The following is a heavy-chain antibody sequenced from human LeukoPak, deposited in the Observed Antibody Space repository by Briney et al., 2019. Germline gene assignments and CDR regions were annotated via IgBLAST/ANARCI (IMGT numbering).Heavy chain of an antibody. V-gene: IGHV1-2*02. J-gene: IGHJ4*02. CDR1: GYTFTGYY. D-gene: IGHD6-13*01. Sequence: GASVKVSCKASGYTFTGYYMHWVRQAPGQGLEWMGWINPNSGGTNYAQKFQARVTMTRDTSISTAYMELSRLRSDDTAVYYCARTPRYSSSWYAYYFDYWGQGTLVTVSS. CDR3: ARTPRYSSSWYAYYFDY. CDR2: INPNSGGT.